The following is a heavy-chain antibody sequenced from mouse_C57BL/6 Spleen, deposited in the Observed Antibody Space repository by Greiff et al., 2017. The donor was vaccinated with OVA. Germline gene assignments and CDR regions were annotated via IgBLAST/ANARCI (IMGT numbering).Heavy chain of an antibody. Sequence: QVQLKQPGAELVRPGSSVKLSCKASGYTFTSYWMDWVKQRPGQGLEWIGNIYPSDSETHYNQKFKDKATLTVDKSSSTAYMQLSSLTSEDSAVYYCARPYYGSSYGYWGQGTSVTVSS. V-gene: IGHV1-61*01. CDR3: ARPYYGSSYGY. CDR1: GYTFTSYW. CDR2: IYPSDSET. D-gene: IGHD1-1*01. J-gene: IGHJ4*01.